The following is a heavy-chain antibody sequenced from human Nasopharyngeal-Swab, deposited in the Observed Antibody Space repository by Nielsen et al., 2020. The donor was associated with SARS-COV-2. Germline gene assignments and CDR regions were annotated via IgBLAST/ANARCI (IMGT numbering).Heavy chain of an antibody. J-gene: IGHJ3*02. CDR2: ISYDGSNK. Sequence: GESLKISFAASGFTFSSFAMHWVRQAPGKGLEWVAVISYDGSNKYYADSVKGRFTISRDNSKNTLYLQMNSLRAEDTAVYYCARGKYYDILTGYADAFDIWGQGTMVTVSS. CDR3: ARGKYYDILTGYADAFDI. V-gene: IGHV3-30-3*01. D-gene: IGHD3-9*01. CDR1: GFTFSSFA.